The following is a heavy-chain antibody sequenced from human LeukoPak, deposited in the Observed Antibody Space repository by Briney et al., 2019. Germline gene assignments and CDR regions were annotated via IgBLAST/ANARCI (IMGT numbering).Heavy chain of an antibody. CDR1: GGSISSTNYY. V-gene: IGHV4-39*07. J-gene: IGHJ6*03. D-gene: IGHD3-3*01. CDR2: VYYTGTT. CDR3: AREGASTGITIFGVDYYYSMDV. Sequence: SETLSLTCNVSGGSISSTNYYWGWIRQAPGKGLEWLGNVYYTGTTYYNPSLKSRVTISVDTFNNHFSLKLSSVTAADTAVYYCAREGASTGITIFGVDYYYSMDVWGKGTTVTVSS.